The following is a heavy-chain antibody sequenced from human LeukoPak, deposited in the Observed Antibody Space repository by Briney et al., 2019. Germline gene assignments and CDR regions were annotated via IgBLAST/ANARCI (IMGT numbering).Heavy chain of an antibody. J-gene: IGHJ4*02. Sequence: GGSLRLSCAASGFTFSSYWMSWVRQAPGKGLEWVANIKQDGSEKYYVDSVKGRFTISRDNAKNSLYLQMNSLRAEDTAVYYCARGRVGDGYNYLDYWGQGTLVTVSS. CDR1: GFTFSSYW. CDR3: ARGRVGDGYNYLDY. D-gene: IGHD5-24*01. CDR2: IKQDGSEK. V-gene: IGHV3-7*02.